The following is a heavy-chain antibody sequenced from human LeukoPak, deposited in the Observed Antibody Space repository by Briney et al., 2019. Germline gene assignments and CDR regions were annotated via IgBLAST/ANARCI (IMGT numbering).Heavy chain of an antibody. D-gene: IGHD4-17*01. Sequence: SETLSLTCAVYGGSFSGYYWSWIRQPPGKGLEWIGEINHSGSTNYNPSLKSRVTIPVDTSKNQFSLKLSSVTAADTAVYYCARGQGTVTTRLGYFDLWGRGTLVTVSS. V-gene: IGHV4-34*01. CDR2: INHSGST. CDR3: ARGQGTVTTRLGYFDL. CDR1: GGSFSGYY. J-gene: IGHJ2*01.